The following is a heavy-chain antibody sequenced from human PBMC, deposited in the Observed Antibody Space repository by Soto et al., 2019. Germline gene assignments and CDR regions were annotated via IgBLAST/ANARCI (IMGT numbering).Heavy chain of an antibody. CDR1: GFTFSSYA. Sequence: SGGSLRLSCAASGFTFSSYAMHWVRQAPGKGLEWVAVISYDGSNKYYADSVKGRFTISRDNSKNTLYLQMNSLRAEDTAVYYCARGDELLSLMVFDYWGQGTLVTVSS. J-gene: IGHJ4*02. CDR3: ARGDELLSLMVFDY. D-gene: IGHD2-15*01. CDR2: ISYDGSNK. V-gene: IGHV3-30-3*01.